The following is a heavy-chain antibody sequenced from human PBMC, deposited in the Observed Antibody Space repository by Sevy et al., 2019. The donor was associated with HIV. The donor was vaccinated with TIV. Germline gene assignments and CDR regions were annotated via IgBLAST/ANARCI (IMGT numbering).Heavy chain of an antibody. J-gene: IGHJ5*02. CDR3: ARDLGSSLNWFDP. D-gene: IGHD6-13*01. CDR2: TYYRSKWYN. V-gene: IGHV6-1*01. Sequence: SQTLSLTCAISGDSVSSNSAAWNWIRQSPSGGLEWLGMTYYRSKWYNDYAVSVKSRITINPATSKIQFSLQLNSVTPEDTAVYYCARDLGSSLNWFDPWGQGTLVTVSP. CDR1: GDSVSSNSAA.